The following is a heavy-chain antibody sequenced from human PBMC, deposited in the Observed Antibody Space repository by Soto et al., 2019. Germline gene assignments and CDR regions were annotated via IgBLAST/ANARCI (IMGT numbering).Heavy chain of an antibody. CDR3: ARVHSRSARRDEVDN. D-gene: IGHD2-21*01. CDR2: INPHSGAT. CDR1: GYSFTDFH. J-gene: IGHJ4*02. V-gene: IGHV1-2*02. Sequence: QVQLVQSGAEVKKPGASVKVSCKTSGYSFTDFHMHWVRQAPGQGLEWLGWINPHSGATNYAQKCRFRVSMTRDTSITTVYMDLSRLRSDDTAWCVCARVHSRSARRDEVDNWGEGTVVPVSS.